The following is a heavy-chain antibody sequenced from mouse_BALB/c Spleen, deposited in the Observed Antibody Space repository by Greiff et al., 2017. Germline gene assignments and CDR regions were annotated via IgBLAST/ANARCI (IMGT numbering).Heavy chain of an antibody. J-gene: IGHJ4*01. V-gene: IGHV5-6-5*01. CDR1: GFTFSSYA. CDR3: ARGPALDYAMDY. Sequence: EVKLMESGGGLVKPGGSLKLSCAASGFTFSSYAMSWVRQTPEKRLEWVASISCGGSTYYPDSVKGRFTISRDNARNILYLQMSSLRSEDTAMYYCARGPALDYAMDYWGQGTSVTVSS. CDR2: ISCGGST.